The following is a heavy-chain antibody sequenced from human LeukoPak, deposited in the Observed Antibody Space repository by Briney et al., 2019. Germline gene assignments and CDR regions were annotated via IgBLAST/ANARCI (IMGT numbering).Heavy chain of an antibody. CDR2: IYPGDSNS. V-gene: IGHV5-51*07. D-gene: IGHD4-17*01. CDR3: ATIYGDYSGY. CDR1: GYTFSDLW. J-gene: IGHJ4*02. Sequence: GESLKISCRASGYTFSDLWIGWVHQMPGKGLEWMGSIYPGDSNSKYSPSVQGQVTFSADTSIDTAYLQWSSLKASDTAMYYCATIYGDYSGYWGQGTLVIVSS.